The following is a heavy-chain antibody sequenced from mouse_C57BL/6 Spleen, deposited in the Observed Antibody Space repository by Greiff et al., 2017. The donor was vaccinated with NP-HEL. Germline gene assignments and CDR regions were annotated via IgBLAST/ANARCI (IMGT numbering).Heavy chain of an antibody. V-gene: IGHV1-64*01. Sequence: VQLQQSGAELVKPGASVKLSCKASGYTFTSYWMHWVKQRPGQGLEWIGMIHPNSVSTNYNEKFKSKATLTVDKSSSTAYMQLSSLTSEDSAVYYCAREDYDWFAYWGQGTLVTVSA. CDR1: GYTFTSYW. CDR3: AREDYDWFAY. D-gene: IGHD2-4*01. J-gene: IGHJ3*01. CDR2: IHPNSVST.